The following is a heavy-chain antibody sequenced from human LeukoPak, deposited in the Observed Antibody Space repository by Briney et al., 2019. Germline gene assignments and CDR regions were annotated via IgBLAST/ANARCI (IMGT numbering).Heavy chain of an antibody. CDR3: ARAERGWDYVWGSYRPYYFDY. V-gene: IGHV4-59*01. D-gene: IGHD3-16*02. CDR2: IYYSGST. CDR1: SDSISSYY. J-gene: IGHJ4*02. Sequence: SQTLSLTCTVSSDSISSYYWSWIRQPPGKGLEWIGYIYYSGSTNYNPSLKSRVTISVDTSKNQFSLKLSSVTAADTAVYYCARAERGWDYVWGSYRPYYFDYWGQGTLVTVSS.